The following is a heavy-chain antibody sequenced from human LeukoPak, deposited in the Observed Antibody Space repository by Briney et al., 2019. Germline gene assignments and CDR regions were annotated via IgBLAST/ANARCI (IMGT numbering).Heavy chain of an antibody. CDR1: GFTFSSYA. J-gene: IGHJ4*02. CDR3: AKDLEGDTSGYYYVDY. V-gene: IGHV3-23*01. CDR2: ISGSGGST. Sequence: GGPLRLSCAASGFTFSSYALSWVRQAPGKGLEWVSAISGSGGSTYYADSVKGRFTISRDNSKNTLYLQMNSLRAEDTAVYYCAKDLEGDTSGYYYVDYWGQGTLVTVSS. D-gene: IGHD3-22*01.